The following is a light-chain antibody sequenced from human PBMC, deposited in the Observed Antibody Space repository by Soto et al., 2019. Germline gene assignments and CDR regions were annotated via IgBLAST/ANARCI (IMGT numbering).Light chain of an antibody. CDR3: SSYAGNNNLV. V-gene: IGLV2-8*01. Sequence: QSVLTQPPSASGSPGQSVTITYTGTSSDVGGYNYVSWYQQHPGKAPKLMIYEVSKRPSGVPDRFSGSKSGNTASLSVSGLQAEDEADYYCSSYAGNNNLVFGGGTKLTVL. J-gene: IGLJ2*01. CDR2: EVS. CDR1: SSDVGGYNY.